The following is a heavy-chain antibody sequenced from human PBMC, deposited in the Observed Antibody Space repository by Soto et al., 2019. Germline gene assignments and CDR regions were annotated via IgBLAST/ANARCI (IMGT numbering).Heavy chain of an antibody. CDR2: IIPIFGTA. V-gene: IGHV1-69*13. CDR1: GGTFSSYA. J-gene: IGHJ6*02. CDR3: AREIAAAGHYYYYGMDV. D-gene: IGHD6-13*01. Sequence: GASVKVSCKASGGTFSSYAISWVRQAPGQGLEWMGGIIPIFGTANYAQKFQGRVTITADESTSTAYMELSSLRSEDTAVYYCAREIAAAGHYYYYGMDVWGQGTTVTVSS.